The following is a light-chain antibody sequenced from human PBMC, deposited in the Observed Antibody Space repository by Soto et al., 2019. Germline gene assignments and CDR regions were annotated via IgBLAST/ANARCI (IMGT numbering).Light chain of an antibody. J-gene: IGKJ1*01. CDR2: AAS. CDR1: QGINSY. V-gene: IGKV1-9*01. CDR3: QQSKSYWT. Sequence: IQLTQSPSSLSSSVGDRVTITCRASQGINSYLTWYQQKPGKAPKLLIYAASTLQIGVPSRLSGSGSGTYFTLTISSMQPTDFATYYCQQSKSYWTFGQGTNVYIK.